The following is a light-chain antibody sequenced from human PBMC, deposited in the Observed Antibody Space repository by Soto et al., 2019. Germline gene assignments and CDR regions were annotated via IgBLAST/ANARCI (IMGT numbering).Light chain of an antibody. J-gene: IGLJ2*01. CDR3: SSYTTIKTVV. Sequence: QSALTQPASVSGSPGQSITISCTGTSSDIDTYKYVSWFQHHPGKAPKLIIFEVSNRPSGISDRFSGFKSANTAYLTISRVQPEDEADYHCSSYTTIKTVVFGGGTQLTVL. V-gene: IGLV2-14*01. CDR2: EVS. CDR1: SSDIDTYKY.